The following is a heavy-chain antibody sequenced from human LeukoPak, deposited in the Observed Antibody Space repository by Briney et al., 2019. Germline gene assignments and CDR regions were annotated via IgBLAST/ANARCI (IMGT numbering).Heavy chain of an antibody. CDR3: AKDWVTMVRGVTEKNDY. CDR2: ISGSGGST. Sequence: GGSLRLSCAASGFTFSSYAMSWVRQAPGKGLEWVSAISGSGGSTYYADSVKGRFTISGDNSKNTLYLQMNSLRAEDTAVYYCAKDWVTMVRGVTEKNDYWGQGTLVTVSS. V-gene: IGHV3-23*01. J-gene: IGHJ4*02. CDR1: GFTFSSYA. D-gene: IGHD3-10*01.